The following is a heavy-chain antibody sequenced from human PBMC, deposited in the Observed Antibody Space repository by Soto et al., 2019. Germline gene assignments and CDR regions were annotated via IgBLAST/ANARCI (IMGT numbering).Heavy chain of an antibody. CDR1: GYSISSGYD. CDR3: ARQYSSSEVFDY. CDR2: IYHSGNI. V-gene: IGHV4-38-2*01. D-gene: IGHD6-6*01. J-gene: IGHJ4*02. Sequence: XATLELTCAVSGYSISSGYDWCWVRQPPGKGLEWIGSIYHSGNIYYNAPLKSRVSISVDTSKNQFSLELNSVTAADTAVYYCARQYSSSEVFDYWGQGSLVTVSS.